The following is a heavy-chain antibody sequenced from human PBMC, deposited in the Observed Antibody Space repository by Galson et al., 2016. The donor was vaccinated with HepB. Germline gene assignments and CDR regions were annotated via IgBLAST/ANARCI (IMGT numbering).Heavy chain of an antibody. CDR2: IDRDGSET. V-gene: IGHV3-7*01. CDR1: RSTFSNFW. D-gene: IGHD3/OR15-3a*01. J-gene: IGHJ4*02. Sequence: SLRLSCAASRSTFSNFWMVWVRQAPGKGLEWVASIDRDGSETNYVDSVKGRFTISRDNAKNSLYLQMNNLRAEDTATYYCTTYRGPTWTFFDYWGQGTLVTVSS. CDR3: TTYRGPTWTFFDY.